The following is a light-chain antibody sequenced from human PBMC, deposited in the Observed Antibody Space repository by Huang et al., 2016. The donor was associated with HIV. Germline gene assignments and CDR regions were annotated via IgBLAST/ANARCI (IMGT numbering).Light chain of an antibody. V-gene: IGKV1-6*01. CDR1: QGIRNE. Sequence: AIQMTQSPSSLSTSVGDSVTITCRASQGIRNELHWYQRKPGEAPKLLIYAASTLQSGDPSRFSGSGSGTDFTLTISSLQPEDFATYYCLQDYKYPHTFGQGTKLEIK. J-gene: IGKJ2*01. CDR3: LQDYKYPHT. CDR2: AAS.